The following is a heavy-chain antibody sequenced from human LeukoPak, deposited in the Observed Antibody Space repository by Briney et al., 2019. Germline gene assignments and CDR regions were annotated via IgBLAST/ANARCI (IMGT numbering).Heavy chain of an antibody. Sequence: ASVKVPCKASGYTFNSYGISWVRQAPGQGLEWMGWISAYNGNTNYAQKFQGRVTMTTDTSTSTAYMELRSLRSDDTAVYYCARDRAPYSSNWYFFDQWGQGTLVTVSS. CDR2: ISAYNGNT. CDR1: GYTFNSYG. D-gene: IGHD6-13*01. CDR3: ARDRAPYSSNWYFFDQ. J-gene: IGHJ4*02. V-gene: IGHV1-18*01.